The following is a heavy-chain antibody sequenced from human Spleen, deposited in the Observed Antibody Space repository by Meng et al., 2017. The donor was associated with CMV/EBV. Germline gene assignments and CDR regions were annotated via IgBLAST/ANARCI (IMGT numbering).Heavy chain of an antibody. D-gene: IGHD3-22*01. V-gene: IGHV1-24*01. Sequence: VPLVQSGAEVKKPGASVKVSCNVSGYTLTELSMHWVRQAPGKGLEWMGGFDPEDGETIYAQKFQGRVTITADESTSTAYMELSSLRSEDTAVYYCARTYYYDSSGYYYFDYWGQGTLVTVSS. CDR3: ARTYYYDSSGYYYFDY. CDR2: FDPEDGET. CDR1: GYTLTELS. J-gene: IGHJ4*02.